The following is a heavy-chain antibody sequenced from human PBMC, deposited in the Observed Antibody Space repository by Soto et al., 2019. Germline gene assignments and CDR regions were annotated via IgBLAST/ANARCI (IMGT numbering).Heavy chain of an antibody. D-gene: IGHD1-26*01. CDR1: GGTFSSYT. V-gene: IGHV1-69*04. CDR3: ARDGTERSFDY. CDR2: IIPILGIA. J-gene: IGHJ4*02. Sequence: ASVKVSCKASGGTFSSYTISWVRQAPGQGLEWMGRIIPILGIANYAQKFQGRVTITADKSTSTAYMELSSLRSEDTAVYYCARDGTERSFDYWGQGTLVTVSS.